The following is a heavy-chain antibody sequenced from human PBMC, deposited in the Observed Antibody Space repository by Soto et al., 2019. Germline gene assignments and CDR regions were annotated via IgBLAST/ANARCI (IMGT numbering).Heavy chain of an antibody. CDR1: GGSISSYY. Sequence: SETLSLTCTVSGGSISSYYCIFSGHPSVKGLEWIVRIYTSGSTNYNPSLKSRVTMSVDTSKNQFSLKLSSVTAADTAVYYCARVLAVAGYNWFDPWGQGTLVTVSS. V-gene: IGHV4-4*07. CDR3: ARVLAVAGYNWFDP. CDR2: IYTSGST. J-gene: IGHJ5*02. D-gene: IGHD6-19*01.